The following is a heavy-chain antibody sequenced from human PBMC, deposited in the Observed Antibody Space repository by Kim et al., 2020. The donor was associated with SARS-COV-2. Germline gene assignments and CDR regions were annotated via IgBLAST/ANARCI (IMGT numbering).Heavy chain of an antibody. D-gene: IGHD2-15*01. V-gene: IGHV3-9*01. CDR2: ISWNSGSI. CDR3: AKDYLRSSLRGFDI. Sequence: GGSLRLSCAASGFTFGDYAMHWVRQAPGKGLEWVSGISWNSGSIGYADSVKGRFTISRDNAKNSLYLQMNSLRAEDTALYYCAKDYLRSSLRGFDIWGQGTMVTVSS. CDR1: GFTFGDYA. J-gene: IGHJ3*02.